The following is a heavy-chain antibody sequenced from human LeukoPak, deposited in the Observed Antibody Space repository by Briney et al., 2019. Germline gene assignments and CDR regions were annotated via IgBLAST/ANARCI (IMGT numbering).Heavy chain of an antibody. CDR2: IYYSGST. D-gene: IGHD2-2*01. Sequence: SETLSLTCTVSGGSISSYYWSWLRQPPGKGLEWIGYIYYSGSTNYNPSLKSRVTISVDTSKNQFSLKLSSVTAADTAVYYCASLGYCSSTSCRNNWFDPWGQGTLVTVSS. CDR1: GGSISSYY. V-gene: IGHV4-59*12. CDR3: ASLGYCSSTSCRNNWFDP. J-gene: IGHJ5*02.